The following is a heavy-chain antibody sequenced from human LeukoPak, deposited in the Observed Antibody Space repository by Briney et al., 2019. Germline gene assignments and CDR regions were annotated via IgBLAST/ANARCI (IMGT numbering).Heavy chain of an antibody. V-gene: IGHV4-59*08. J-gene: IGHJ1*01. D-gene: IGHD6-13*01. CDR3: ASHRIATAEEYFQH. Sequence: SETLSLTCTVSGGSISSYFWGWIRQPPGKGLEWIGYIYYSGTTNYNPSLKSRVTISLDTSKNQFSLKLSSVTAADTAVYYCASHRIATAEEYFQHWGQGTLVTVSS. CDR1: GGSISSYF. CDR2: IYYSGTT.